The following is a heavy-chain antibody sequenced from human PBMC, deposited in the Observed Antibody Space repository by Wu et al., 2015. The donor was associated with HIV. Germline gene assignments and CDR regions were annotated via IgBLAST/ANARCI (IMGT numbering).Heavy chain of an antibody. D-gene: IGHD3-10*01. CDR3: ARTPLLVGSGSYPT. Sequence: QVQLVQSGAEVKKPGSSVKVSCKASGYTFTDYGISWVRQAPGQGPEWMGWISAYSDNTNSAQKLQGRVTMTTDTSTSTAYVELRSLRSDDTAVYYCARTPLLVGSGSYPTWGQGTLVTVSS. CDR1: GYTFTDYG. CDR2: ISAYSDNT. J-gene: IGHJ4*02. V-gene: IGHV1-18*01.